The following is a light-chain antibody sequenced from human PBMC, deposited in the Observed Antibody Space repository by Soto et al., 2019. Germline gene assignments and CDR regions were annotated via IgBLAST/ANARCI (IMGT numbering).Light chain of an antibody. J-gene: IGKJ5*01. CDR2: KVS. CDR1: RSLVASDGNAY. CDR3: MQATQLRT. Sequence: EIVLTQTPLLSPVTLGQPASISCRSSRSLVASDGNAYLTWLHQRPGQPPRPLIYKVSQRLSGVPDIFSGSGAGTDFTLHISRVEAEDVVTYFCMQATQLRTFGQGTRLEIK. V-gene: IGKV2-24*01.